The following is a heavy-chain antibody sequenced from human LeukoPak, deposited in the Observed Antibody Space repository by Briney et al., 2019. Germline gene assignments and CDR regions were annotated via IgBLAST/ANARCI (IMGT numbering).Heavy chain of an antibody. V-gene: IGHV1-2*02. CDR1: GYTFTGYY. CDR3: ASEYSSSSRWFDP. D-gene: IGHD6-6*01. J-gene: IGHJ5*02. CDR2: INPNSGGT. Sequence: ASVKVSCKASGYTFTGYYMHWVRQAPGQGLEWMGWINPNSGGTNYARKFQGRVTMTRDTSISTAYMELSRLRSDDTAVYYCASEYSSSSRWFDPWGQGTLVTVSS.